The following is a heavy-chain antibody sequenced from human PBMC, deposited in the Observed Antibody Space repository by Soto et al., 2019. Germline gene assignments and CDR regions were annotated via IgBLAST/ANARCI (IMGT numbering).Heavy chain of an antibody. CDR3: AMSNSNDLYYHFES. CDR2: IKQDGSEN. D-gene: IGHD3-22*01. V-gene: IGHV3-7*03. CDR1: GFTFSGYW. J-gene: IGHJ4*02. Sequence: GRSLRLSCAASGFTFSGYWLSWARQAPGKGLEWVANIKQDGSENYFVDSVKGRFTVSRDNAKGSLLLQMSSLRSEDTAVYFCAMSNSNDLYYHFESWGQGTPVTVSS.